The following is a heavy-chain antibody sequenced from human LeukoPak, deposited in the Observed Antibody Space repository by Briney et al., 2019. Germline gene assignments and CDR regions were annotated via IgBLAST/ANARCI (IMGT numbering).Heavy chain of an antibody. Sequence: SETLSLTCAVYGGXFSGYYCSWIRQPPGKGLEWIGEINHSGYTNHNPSLKSRVTISVDTSKNQFSLRLSSVTAADTAVYYCARGSIAAVGTRWFDPWGQGTLVTVSS. CDR3: ARGSIAAVGTRWFDP. V-gene: IGHV4-34*01. D-gene: IGHD6-13*01. CDR1: GGXFSGYY. CDR2: INHSGYT. J-gene: IGHJ5*02.